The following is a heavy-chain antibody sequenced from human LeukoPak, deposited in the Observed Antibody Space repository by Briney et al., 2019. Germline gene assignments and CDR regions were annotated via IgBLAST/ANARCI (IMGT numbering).Heavy chain of an antibody. D-gene: IGHD3-10*01. Sequence: SVKVSCKASGGTFSSYAISWVRQAPGQGLEWMGGIIPIFGTANYAQKFQGRVTITADESTSTAYMGLSSLRSEDTAVYYCARDSMVRASFDPWGQGTLVTVSS. V-gene: IGHV1-69*13. CDR3: ARDSMVRASFDP. CDR2: IIPIFGTA. J-gene: IGHJ5*02. CDR1: GGTFSSYA.